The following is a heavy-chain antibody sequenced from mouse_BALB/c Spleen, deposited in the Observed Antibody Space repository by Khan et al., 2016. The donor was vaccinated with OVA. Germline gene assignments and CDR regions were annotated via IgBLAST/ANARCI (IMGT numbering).Heavy chain of an antibody. CDR3: AANFDY. CDR2: ISIYNSNT. Sequence: QVQLQQSGPEVVRPGVSVKISCKGSGYTFTDYAMHWVQQSHAKGLEWIGIISIYNSNTNYNQKFKGKATLTVYRSSSTAYMELARVTSEYSDIYYCAANFDYWSQGTTLTVTA. J-gene: IGHJ2*01. V-gene: IGHV1S137*01. CDR1: GYTFTDYA.